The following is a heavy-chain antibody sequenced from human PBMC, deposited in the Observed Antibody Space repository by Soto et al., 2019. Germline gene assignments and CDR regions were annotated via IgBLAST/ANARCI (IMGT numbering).Heavy chain of an antibody. J-gene: IGHJ6*03. Sequence: ASVKVSCKASGYTFTGYYMHWVRQAPGQGLEWMGWINPNSGGTNYAQKFQGWVTMTRDTSISTAYMELSRLRSDDTAVYYCARDGQKFGSYPPGYYYYMDVWGKGTTVTVSS. D-gene: IGHD3-10*01. CDR3: ARDGQKFGSYPPGYYYYMDV. CDR1: GYTFTGYY. CDR2: INPNSGGT. V-gene: IGHV1-2*04.